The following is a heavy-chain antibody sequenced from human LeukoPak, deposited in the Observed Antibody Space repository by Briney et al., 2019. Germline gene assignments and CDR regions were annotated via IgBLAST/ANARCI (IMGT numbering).Heavy chain of an antibody. CDR1: GGSISSSSYY. D-gene: IGHD5-12*01. J-gene: IGHJ4*02. Sequence: SETLSLTCTVSGGSISSSSYYWGWIRQPPGKGLEWIGSIYYSGNTYYNPSLKSRVTISVDTSKNRFSLKLNSVTAADTAVYYCARQYNSGYGLPFDYWGQGTLVTVSS. V-gene: IGHV4-39*01. CDR2: IYYSGNT. CDR3: ARQYNSGYGLPFDY.